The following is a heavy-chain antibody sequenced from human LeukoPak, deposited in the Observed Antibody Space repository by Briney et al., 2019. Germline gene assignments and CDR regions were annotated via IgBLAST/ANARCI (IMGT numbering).Heavy chain of an antibody. CDR1: GFTFDDYG. Sequence: GGSLRLSCAAPGFTFDDYGMSWVRQAPGKGLEWVSGINWNGGSTGYADSVKGRFTISRDNAENSLYLQMNSLRAEDTALYYCARGGRYYDSSGFPLGYWGQGTLVTVSS. D-gene: IGHD3-22*01. CDR3: ARGGRYYDSSGFPLGY. J-gene: IGHJ4*02. CDR2: INWNGGST. V-gene: IGHV3-20*04.